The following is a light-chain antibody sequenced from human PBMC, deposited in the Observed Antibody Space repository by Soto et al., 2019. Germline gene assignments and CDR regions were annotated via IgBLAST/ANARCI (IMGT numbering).Light chain of an antibody. Sequence: DIQMTQSPSTLSASVGARVTITCRASQSINTWLAWYQQKPGKAPKLLIYKASSLGSGVPSRFSGSGSGTDFTLTISSLQPDDFAIYYCQQYNSHSSYTFGQGTKLEIK. J-gene: IGKJ2*01. V-gene: IGKV1-5*03. CDR1: QSINTW. CDR2: KAS. CDR3: QQYNSHSSYT.